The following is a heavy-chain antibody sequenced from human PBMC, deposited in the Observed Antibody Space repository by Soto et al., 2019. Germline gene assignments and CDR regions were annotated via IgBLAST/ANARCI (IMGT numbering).Heavy chain of an antibody. CDR3: ARVLKGALRQLGPLGD. D-gene: IGHD3-9*01. CDR1: GGSFSSYA. Sequence: QVQLVQSGAEVKKPGSSVRVSCKPSGGSFSSYAVNWVRQAPGQGLEWVGGIIPVFGTVNYAQKSQGRVTITADESTNASYMELSSLTSEDTAVYYCARVLKGALRQLGPLGDWGQGTLVTVSS. CDR2: IIPVFGTV. V-gene: IGHV1-69*01. J-gene: IGHJ4*02.